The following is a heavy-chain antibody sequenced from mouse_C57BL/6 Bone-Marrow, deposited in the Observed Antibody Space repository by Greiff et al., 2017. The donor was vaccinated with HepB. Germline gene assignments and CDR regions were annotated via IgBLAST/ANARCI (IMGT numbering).Heavy chain of an antibody. Sequence: EVNLVESGGGLVKPGGSLKLSCAASGFTFSSYAMSWVRQTPEKRLEWVATISDGGSYTYYPDNVKGRFTISRDNAKNNLYLQMSHLKSEDTAMYYCARGGVYYQYAMDYWGQGTSVTVSS. V-gene: IGHV5-4*03. CDR3: ARGGVYYQYAMDY. D-gene: IGHD1-1*01. CDR1: GFTFSSYA. J-gene: IGHJ4*01. CDR2: ISDGGSYT.